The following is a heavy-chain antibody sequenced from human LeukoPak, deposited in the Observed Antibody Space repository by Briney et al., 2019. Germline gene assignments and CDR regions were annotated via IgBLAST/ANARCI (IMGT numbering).Heavy chain of an antibody. CDR3: ARAAKYYYDSSGYYLAY. V-gene: IGHV4-59*08. Sequence: PSETLSLTCTVSGGSISNYYWSWIRQPPGKGLEWIGYTYYSGTTNYNPSLKSRVTISVDTSKNQFSLKLSSVTAADTAVYYCARAAKYYYDSSGYYLAYWGQGTLVTVSS. CDR2: TYYSGTT. J-gene: IGHJ4*02. D-gene: IGHD3-22*01. CDR1: GGSISNYY.